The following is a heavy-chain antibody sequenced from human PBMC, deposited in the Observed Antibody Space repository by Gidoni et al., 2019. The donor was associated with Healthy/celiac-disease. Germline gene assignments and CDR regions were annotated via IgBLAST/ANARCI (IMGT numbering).Heavy chain of an antibody. CDR3: ARDGYSSSSSYYYGMDV. V-gene: IGHV3-21*01. D-gene: IGHD6-13*01. Sequence: EVQLVESGGGLVKPGGSLRLSCAASGFTFSSYSMNWVRQAPGKGLEWVSSISSSSSYIYYADSVKGRFTISRDNAKNSLYLQMNSLRAEDTAVYYCARDGYSSSSSYYYGMDVWGQGTTVTVSS. J-gene: IGHJ6*02. CDR2: ISSSSSYI. CDR1: GFTFSSYS.